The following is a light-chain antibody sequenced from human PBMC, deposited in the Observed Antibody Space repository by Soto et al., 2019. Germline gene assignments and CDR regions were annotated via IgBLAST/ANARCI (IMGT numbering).Light chain of an antibody. V-gene: IGLV2-14*01. CDR2: DVS. CDR3: SSYTNSSTV. Sequence: QSALTQPASVSGSPGQSITISCTGTISDVGGYNYVSWYQQHPGKAPKLMIYDVSYRPSGISNRFSGSKSGNTASLTISGLQAEDEADYYCSSYTNSSTVFGGGTKLTVL. CDR1: ISDVGGYNY. J-gene: IGLJ2*01.